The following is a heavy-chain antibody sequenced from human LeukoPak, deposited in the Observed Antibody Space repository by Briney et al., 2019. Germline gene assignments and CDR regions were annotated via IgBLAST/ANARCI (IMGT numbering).Heavy chain of an antibody. CDR3: ARDPPFFANNWGPDPIYYYGMDV. D-gene: IGHD7-27*01. Sequence: GGSLRLSCTASGFTFSSYSLNWVRQAPGKGLEWVSSVSTGSNYIYYADSVKGRFTISRDNAKNSLYLQMNSLRAEDTAVYYCARDPPFFANNWGPDPIYYYGMDVWGQGTTVTVSS. V-gene: IGHV3-21*01. CDR1: GFTFSSYS. J-gene: IGHJ6*02. CDR2: VSTGSNYI.